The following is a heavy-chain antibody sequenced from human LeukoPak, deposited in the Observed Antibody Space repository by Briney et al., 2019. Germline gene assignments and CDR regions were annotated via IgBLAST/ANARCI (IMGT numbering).Heavy chain of an antibody. CDR1: GFTFHTYA. V-gene: IGHV3-48*04. CDR3: ARKGSYGSVFDP. CDR2: ISSSGSTI. Sequence: PGGSLRLSCGASGFTFHTYAMAWVRQAPGKGLEWVSYISSSGSTIYYADSVKGRFTISRDNAKNSLYLQMNSLRAEDTAVYYCARKGSYGSVFDPWGQGTLVTVSS. D-gene: IGHD3-10*01. J-gene: IGHJ5*02.